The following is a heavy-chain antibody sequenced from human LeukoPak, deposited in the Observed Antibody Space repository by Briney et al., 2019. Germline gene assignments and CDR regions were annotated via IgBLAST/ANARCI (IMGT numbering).Heavy chain of an antibody. J-gene: IGHJ4*02. D-gene: IGHD3-3*01. V-gene: IGHV4-34*01. CDR1: GGSFSGYY. Sequence: SETLSLTCAVYGGSFSGYYWSWIRQPPGKGLEWIGEINHSGSTNYNPSLKSRVTISVDTSKNQFSLKLSSVTAADTAVYYCARATQYYDFWSGPKEYFDYWGQGTLVTVSS. CDR3: ARATQYYDFWSGPKEYFDY. CDR2: INHSGST.